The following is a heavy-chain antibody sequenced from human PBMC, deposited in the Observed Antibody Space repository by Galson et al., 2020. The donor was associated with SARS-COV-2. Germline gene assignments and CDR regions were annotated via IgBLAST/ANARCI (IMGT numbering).Heavy chain of an antibody. CDR1: GFTFTNGW. D-gene: IGHD1-20*01. CDR2: VKSKTDGGTT. V-gene: IGHV3-15*01. CDR3: ITESRYNWN. J-gene: IGHJ4*02. Sequence: GGSLRLSCAASGFTFTNGWMSWVRQAPGKGLEWVGRVKSKTDGGTTDYAAPVKGRFTISRDDSKNTLYLQMNTLKTEDTAVYYCITESRYNWNWGQGTLVTVSS.